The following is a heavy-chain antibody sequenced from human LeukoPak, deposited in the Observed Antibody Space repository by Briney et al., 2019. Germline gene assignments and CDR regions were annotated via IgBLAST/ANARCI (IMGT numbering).Heavy chain of an antibody. V-gene: IGHV3-20*04. CDR3: AREIRRYYDDSSGYYQLDY. Sequence: LPGGSLRLSCAASGFTFDDYGMSWVRQAPGKGLEWVSGINWNGGSTGYADSVKGRFTISRDNAKNSLYLQMNSLRAEDTALYYSAREIRRYYDDSSGYYQLDYWGQGTLVTVSS. J-gene: IGHJ4*02. CDR2: INWNGGST. CDR1: GFTFDDYG. D-gene: IGHD3-22*01.